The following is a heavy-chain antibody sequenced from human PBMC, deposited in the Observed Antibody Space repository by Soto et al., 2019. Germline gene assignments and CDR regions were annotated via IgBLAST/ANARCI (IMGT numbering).Heavy chain of an antibody. Sequence: SVKVSCKASGGTFSSYAISWVRQAPGQGLEWMGGIIPIFGTANYAQKCQGRVTITADEPTSTAYMELSSLSSEDTAVYYCARDKLGDSYGYYYYGMDFGGQGTTVTVSS. D-gene: IGHD5-18*01. CDR2: IIPIFGTA. J-gene: IGHJ6*02. CDR1: GGTFSSYA. V-gene: IGHV1-69*13. CDR3: ARDKLGDSYGYYYYGMDF.